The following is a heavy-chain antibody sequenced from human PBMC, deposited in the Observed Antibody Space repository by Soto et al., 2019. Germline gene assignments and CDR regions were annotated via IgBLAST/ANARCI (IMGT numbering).Heavy chain of an antibody. CDR3: ARENLGLEPYVPPRAFDI. D-gene: IGHD3-10*02. J-gene: IGHJ3*02. CDR2: IYFTGIT. V-gene: IGHV4-31*03. CDR1: SGSFSSGGYY. Sequence: PSETLSLTCSFSSGSFSSGGYYFNGIRLHPVDCLEWIRYIYFTGITYSTPSLKSRVTLSVDTSKSQFSLELRSVTAADTAVYYCARENLGLEPYVPPRAFDIWGQGTMVTVSS.